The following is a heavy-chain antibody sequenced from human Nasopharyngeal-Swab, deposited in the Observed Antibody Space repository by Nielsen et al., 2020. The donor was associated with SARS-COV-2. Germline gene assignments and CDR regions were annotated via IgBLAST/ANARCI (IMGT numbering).Heavy chain of an antibody. Sequence: GGSLRLSCAASGFTFSDYYMGWIRQAPGKGLEWVSYISSSGSTIYYADSVKCRFTISRDNAKNSLYLQMNSLRAEDTAVYYCANHLPGTYYFDYWGQGTLVTVSS. CDR2: ISSSGSTI. D-gene: IGHD3-10*01. CDR3: ANHLPGTYYFDY. V-gene: IGHV3-11*01. J-gene: IGHJ4*02. CDR1: GFTFSDYY.